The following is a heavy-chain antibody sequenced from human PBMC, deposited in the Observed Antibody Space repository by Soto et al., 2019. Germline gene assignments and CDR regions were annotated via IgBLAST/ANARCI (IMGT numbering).Heavy chain of an antibody. CDR2: IYYSGST. D-gene: IGHD2-15*01. J-gene: IGHJ3*02. V-gene: IGHV4-39*01. Sequence: PSETLSLTCTVSGGSIISSSYYWVLIRQPPGKGLEWIGSIYYSGSTYYNPSLKSRVTISVDTSKNQFSLKLSSVTAADTAVYYCARQEVVADAFDIWGQGTMVTVSS. CDR1: GGSIISSSYY. CDR3: ARQEVVADAFDI.